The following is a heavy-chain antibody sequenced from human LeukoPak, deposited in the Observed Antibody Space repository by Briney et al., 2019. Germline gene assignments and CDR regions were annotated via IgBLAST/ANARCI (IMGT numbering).Heavy chain of an antibody. V-gene: IGHV3-23*01. D-gene: IGHD3-3*01. J-gene: IGHJ4*02. Sequence: GGSLRVSCAASGFTFSSYAMSWVRQAPGKGLEWVSAISGSGGNTYYADSVKGRFTISRDNSKNTLYLQMNSLRAEDTAVYYCAPDLRGAAWSLDYWGQGTLVTVSS. CDR1: GFTFSSYA. CDR2: ISGSGGNT. CDR3: APDLRGAAWSLDY.